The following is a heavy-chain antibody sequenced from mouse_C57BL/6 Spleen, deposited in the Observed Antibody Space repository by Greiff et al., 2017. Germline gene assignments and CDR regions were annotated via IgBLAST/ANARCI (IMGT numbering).Heavy chain of an antibody. J-gene: IGHJ2*01. CDR1: GFTFSSSA. CDR3: GRRGYYFDY. V-gene: IGHV5-4*01. CDR2: VSDGGSYT. Sequence: EVQLVESGRGLVKPGGSLKLSCAASGFTFSSSAMSWVRQTPEKRLEWVATVSDGGSYTYYPDNVKGRFTLARENAKNNLYLQMSHLKSEDTAMYYAGRRGYYFDYWGQGTTLTVAS.